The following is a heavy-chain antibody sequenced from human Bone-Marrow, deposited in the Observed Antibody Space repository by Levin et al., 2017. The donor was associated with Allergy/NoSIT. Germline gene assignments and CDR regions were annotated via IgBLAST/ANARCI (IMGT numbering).Heavy chain of an antibody. J-gene: IGHJ4*02. CDR1: GFTFSSYG. Sequence: GESLKISCAASGFTFSSYGLYWVRQAPGKGLEWVAVISNDGSNKYHVDSVKGRFSISRDNLKSTMYLQMNSLTSEDTAVYYCAKDSGRGYSYASFWGQRTLVTVSS. D-gene: IGHD5-18*01. CDR2: ISNDGSNK. CDR3: AKDSGRGYSYASF. V-gene: IGHV3-30*18.